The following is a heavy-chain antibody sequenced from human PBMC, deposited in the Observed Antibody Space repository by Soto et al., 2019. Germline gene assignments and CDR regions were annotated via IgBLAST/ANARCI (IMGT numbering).Heavy chain of an antibody. Sequence: TIYVINWVRQATGQGLEWMGWMNPNSGNTNYAQKLQGRVTMTTDTSTSTAYMELRSLRSDDTAVYYCARAPPAMVLFDWGQGTLVTVSS. CDR2: MNPNSGNT. CDR3: ARAPPAMVLFD. D-gene: IGHD5-18*01. CDR1: TIYV. V-gene: IGHV1-18*01. J-gene: IGHJ4*02.